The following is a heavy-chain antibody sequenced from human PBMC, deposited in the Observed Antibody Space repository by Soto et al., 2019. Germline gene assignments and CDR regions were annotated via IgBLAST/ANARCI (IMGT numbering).Heavy chain of an antibody. V-gene: IGHV1-18*04. J-gene: IGHJ6*02. CDR2: ISAYNGNT. CDR3: ARGYCSSTGCYMYYYYYGMDV. D-gene: IGHD2-2*02. Sequence: ASVKVSCKASGYTFTSYGISWVRQAPGQGLEWMGWISAYNGNTNYAQKLQGRVTMTTDTSTSTAYMELRSLRSDDTAVYYCARGYCSSTGCYMYYYYYGMDVWGQGTTVTVSS. CDR1: GYTFTSYG.